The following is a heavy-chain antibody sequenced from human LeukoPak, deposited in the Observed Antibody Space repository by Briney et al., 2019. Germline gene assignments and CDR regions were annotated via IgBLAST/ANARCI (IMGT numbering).Heavy chain of an antibody. CDR3: ARGSLDFDY. CDR2: ISYSGST. J-gene: IGHJ4*02. CDR1: GGSISSGGYY. V-gene: IGHV4-31*01. Sequence: PSETLSLTCTVSGGSISSGGYYWSWIRQHPGKGLEWIGYISYSGSTHYNPFLKSPITISVDTSKNQFSLQLSSVTAADTAVYYCARGSLDFDYWGQGTLVTVSS.